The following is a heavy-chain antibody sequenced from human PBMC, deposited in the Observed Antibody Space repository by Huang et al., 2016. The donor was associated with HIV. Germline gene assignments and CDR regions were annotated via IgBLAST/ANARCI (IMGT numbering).Heavy chain of an antibody. CDR1: GFTFSSYW. J-gene: IGHJ4*02. CDR3: VRDPRIQSWLNYFDY. Sequence: EVQLVESGGGLVQPGGSLRLSCAASGFTFSSYWMHWVRQAPGKGLVGVSGIKSDGSSSGYADSVKCRFTISRDNAKNTLYLQMNSLRAEDTAVYYCVRDPRIQSWLNYFDYWGQGTLVSVSS. CDR2: IKSDGSSS. V-gene: IGHV3-74*01. D-gene: IGHD3-22*01.